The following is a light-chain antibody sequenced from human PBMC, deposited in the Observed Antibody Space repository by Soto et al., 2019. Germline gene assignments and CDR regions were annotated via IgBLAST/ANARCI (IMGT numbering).Light chain of an antibody. CDR3: QQYENLPP. CDR1: QNINNY. J-gene: IGKJ5*01. Sequence: IQMTQSPSSLSASVGDRVTITCQASQNINNYLNWYQQKPGRAPKLLIDDASKLEAGVPSRFRGSGSGTDFTFTISRLQPEDIATYYCQQYENLPPFGQGTRLEIK. CDR2: DAS. V-gene: IGKV1-33*01.